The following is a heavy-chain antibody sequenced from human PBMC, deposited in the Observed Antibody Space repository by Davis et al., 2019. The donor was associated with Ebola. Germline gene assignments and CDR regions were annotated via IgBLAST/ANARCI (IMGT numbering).Heavy chain of an antibody. D-gene: IGHD6-13*01. CDR2: ITPNSGDT. CDR3: ARDRGRQQGEWGYYYTDV. V-gene: IGHV1-2*02. J-gene: IGHJ6*03. CDR1: GYTFTDYY. Sequence: ASVKVSCKASGYTFTDYYMHWVRQAPGQGLEWMGWITPNSGDTNYAPKFQGRVTMTRDTSISTAYMELSGLRFDDTAVYYCARDRGRQQGEWGYYYTDVWGKGTTVTVSS.